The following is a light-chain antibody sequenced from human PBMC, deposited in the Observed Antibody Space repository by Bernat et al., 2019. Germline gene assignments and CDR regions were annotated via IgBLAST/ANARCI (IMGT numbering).Light chain of an antibody. Sequence: SYVLTQPPSVSVAPGGTVTITCGGDDIGDKRVHWYQQKPGQAPVLVMYYETKRPSGIPERFTGTSSGSVATLTINRAEAGDEADYYCQVWDSSGLWVFGGGTKVTVV. J-gene: IGLJ3*02. V-gene: IGLV3-21*04. CDR1: DIGDKR. CDR3: QVWDSSGLWV. CDR2: YET.